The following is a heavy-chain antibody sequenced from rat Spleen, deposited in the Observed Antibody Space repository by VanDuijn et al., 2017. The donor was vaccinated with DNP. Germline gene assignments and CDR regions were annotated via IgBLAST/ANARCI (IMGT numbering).Heavy chain of an antibody. CDR1: GFTFSSFP. CDR2: ISSSGGST. CDR3: TRWSY. Sequence: EVQLVESGGGLVQPGRSMKLSCAASGFTFSSFPMAWVRQAPTKGLEWVATISSSGGSTYYRDSVKGRLTISRDNAKSTLYLQMNSLRSEDTATYYCTRWSYWGQGVMVTVSS. V-gene: IGHV5-46*01. J-gene: IGHJ2*01.